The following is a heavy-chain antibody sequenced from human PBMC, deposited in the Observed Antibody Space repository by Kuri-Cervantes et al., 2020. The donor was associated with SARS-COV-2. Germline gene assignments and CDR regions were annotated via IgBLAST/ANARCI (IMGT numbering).Heavy chain of an antibody. Sequence: ASVKVSCKASGYSFASYYMHWVRQAPGQGLEWMGTINPGGGGTSYAQRFQGRVSMTRDTSTTTVYMELSSLKSEDTAVYYCVGCSNTSCSRETFDYWGQGTLVTVSS. V-gene: IGHV1-46*01. CDR1: GYSFASYY. D-gene: IGHD2-2*01. CDR3: VGCSNTSCSRETFDY. CDR2: INPGGGGT. J-gene: IGHJ4*02.